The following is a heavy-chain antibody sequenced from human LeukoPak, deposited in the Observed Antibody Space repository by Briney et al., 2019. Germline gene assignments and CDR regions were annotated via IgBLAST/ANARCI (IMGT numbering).Heavy chain of an antibody. V-gene: IGHV1-3*03. CDR3: ARTVVLRYFDWLSYPTGINWFDP. CDR1: GYTFTSYA. CDR2: INAGNGNT. J-gene: IGHJ5*02. D-gene: IGHD3-9*01. Sequence: ASVKVSCKASGYTFTSYAMHWVRQAPGQRLEWMGWINAGNGNTKYSREFQGRVTITRDTSASTAYMELSSLRSEDMAVYYCARTVVLRYFDWLSYPTGINWFDPWGQGTLVTVSS.